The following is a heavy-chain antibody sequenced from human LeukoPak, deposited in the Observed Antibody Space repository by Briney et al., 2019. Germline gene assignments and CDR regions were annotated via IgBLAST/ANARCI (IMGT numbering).Heavy chain of an antibody. V-gene: IGHV4-39*01. D-gene: IGHD2-15*01. CDR2: IYYSGST. Sequence: SETLSLTCTVSGGSISSSSYYWGWIRQPPGKGLEWIGSIYYSGSTYYNPSLKSRVTISVDTSKNQFSLRLSSVTAADTVVYYCARIYCSGGSCYSGVGAFDIWGQGTMVTVSS. CDR1: GGSISSSSYY. CDR3: ARIYCSGGSCYSGVGAFDI. J-gene: IGHJ3*02.